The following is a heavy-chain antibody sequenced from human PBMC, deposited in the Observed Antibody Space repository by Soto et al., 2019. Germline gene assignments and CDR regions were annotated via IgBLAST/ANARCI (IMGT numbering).Heavy chain of an antibody. CDR2: INPNGGST. CDR1: GYTFTNYY. J-gene: IGHJ4*02. CDR3: ARGLAAGDY. D-gene: IGHD6-13*01. Sequence: QVQLVQSGAEVKNPGASVKVSCKAYGYTFTNYYIHWVRQAPGQGLEWMAIINPNGGSTNYAQEFQGRVTRARDTFTNTVYMELSSLRSEDTAIYYCARGLAAGDYWGQGTLVTVSS. V-gene: IGHV1-46*01.